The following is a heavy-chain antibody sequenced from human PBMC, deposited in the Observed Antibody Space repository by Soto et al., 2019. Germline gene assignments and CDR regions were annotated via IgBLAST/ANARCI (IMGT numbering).Heavy chain of an antibody. V-gene: IGHV3-23*01. Sequence: PGGSLRLSCAASGFTFSTYAMSWVRQTPGKGLEWVSTTSGSGGSTYYADSMMARFTISRDNSKHTLYLKIKSLRAEDTAVYYFARDPPGTGWYYFDYWGQGTLVTVSS. J-gene: IGHJ4*02. CDR3: ARDPPGTGWYYFDY. D-gene: IGHD6-19*01. CDR1: GFTFSTYA. CDR2: TSGSGGST.